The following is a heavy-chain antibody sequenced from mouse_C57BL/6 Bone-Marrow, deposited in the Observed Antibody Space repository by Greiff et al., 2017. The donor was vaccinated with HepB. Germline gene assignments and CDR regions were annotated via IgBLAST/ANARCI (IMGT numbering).Heavy chain of an antibody. J-gene: IGHJ4*01. CDR1: GFNIKDDY. V-gene: IGHV14-4*01. Sequence: VQLQQSGAELVRPGASVKLSCTASGFNIKDDYMHWVKQRPEQGLEWIGWIGPENGDTAYASKFQGKATITADTSSNTAYLQLSSLTSEDTAVYYCTLHYCSSYAMDYWGQGTSVTVSS. CDR2: IGPENGDT. CDR3: TLHYCSSYAMDY. D-gene: IGHD1-1*01.